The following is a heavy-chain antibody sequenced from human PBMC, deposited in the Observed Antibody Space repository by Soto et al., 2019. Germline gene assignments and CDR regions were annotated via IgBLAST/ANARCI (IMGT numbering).Heavy chain of an antibody. Sequence: QVQLQESGPGLVKPSETLSLTCTVSGGSTHSYYWAWIRQPPGKGLEWMGYVYYNGDTNYNPSLKSRVTISVDASKNQFSLKPTSVTPADTAVYYCARGHGHGGSSFDFWGQGTLVTVSS. CDR3: ARGHGHGGSSFDF. J-gene: IGHJ4*02. D-gene: IGHD2-15*01. V-gene: IGHV4-59*01. CDR2: VYYNGDT. CDR1: GGSTHSYY.